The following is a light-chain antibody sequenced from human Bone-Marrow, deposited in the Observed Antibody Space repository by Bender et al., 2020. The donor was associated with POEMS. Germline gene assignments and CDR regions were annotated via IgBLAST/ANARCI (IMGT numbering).Light chain of an antibody. CDR1: SSDIGFSRY. V-gene: IGLV2-14*01. J-gene: IGLJ3*02. CDR3: SSYTISSTWV. Sequence: QSALTPPASVSGSPGQSITISCLGTSSDIGFSRYVSWYQQHPGKAPKLIIYDVTDRPSGVSHRFSASKSGNTASLTISGLQAEDEADYFCSSYTISSTWVFGGGTKLTVL. CDR2: DVT.